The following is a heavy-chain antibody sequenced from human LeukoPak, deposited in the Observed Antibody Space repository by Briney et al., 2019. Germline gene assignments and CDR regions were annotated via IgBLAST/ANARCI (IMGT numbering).Heavy chain of an antibody. CDR1: GFTFSSYW. CDR2: IKQDGSEK. V-gene: IGHV3-7*01. Sequence: GGSPRLSCAASGFTFSSYWMSWVRQAPGKGLEWVANIKQDGSEKYYVDSVKGRFTISRDNAKNSLYLQMNSLRAEDTAVYYCARGGYSSSLGGGYWGQGTLVTVSS. J-gene: IGHJ4*02. CDR3: ARGGYSSSLGGGY. D-gene: IGHD6-6*01.